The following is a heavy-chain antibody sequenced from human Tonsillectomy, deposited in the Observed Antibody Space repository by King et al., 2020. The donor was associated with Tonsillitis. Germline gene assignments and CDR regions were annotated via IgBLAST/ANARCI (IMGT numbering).Heavy chain of an antibody. CDR1: GGSISSYY. J-gene: IGHJ4*02. V-gene: IGHV4-4*07. D-gene: IGHD5-18*01. CDR2: IYTSGST. Sequence: QLQESGPGLVKPSETLSLTCTVSGGSISSYYWSWIRQPAGKGLEWIGRIYTSGSTNYNPSLKSRVTMSVDTSKNQFSLKLSSLTAADTAVYYCARDPEVEYSYGSPYFDYWGQGTLVTVSS. CDR3: ARDPEVEYSYGSPYFDY.